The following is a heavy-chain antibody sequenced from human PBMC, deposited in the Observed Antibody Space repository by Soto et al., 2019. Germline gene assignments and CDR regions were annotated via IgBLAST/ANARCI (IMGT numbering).Heavy chain of an antibody. D-gene: IGHD6-19*01. CDR2: IFYSGST. V-gene: IGHV4-59*11. Sequence: SETLSLTCTVSGGTISGHYWIWIRQSPGKGLEWIGYIFYSGSTNYNPSLKSRVTLSADTSKNQFSLRLSSVTAADTAVYYCARVGSSGWSPDYWGQGTLVTVSS. J-gene: IGHJ4*02. CDR3: ARVGSSGWSPDY. CDR1: GGTISGHY.